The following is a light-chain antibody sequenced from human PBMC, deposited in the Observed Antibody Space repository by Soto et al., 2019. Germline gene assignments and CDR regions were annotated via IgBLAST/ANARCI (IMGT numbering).Light chain of an antibody. CDR3: SSYTSSVTVI. CDR1: DSDVGAYNY. J-gene: IGLJ2*01. V-gene: IGLV2-14*03. CDR2: DVS. Sequence: QPVLTQPASVSGSPGQSITISCTGTDSDVGAYNYVSWYQHHPGKAPKLMIYDVSYRPSGVSNRFSGSKSGNTASLTISGLQAEDEADYYCSSYTSSVTVIFGGGTKLTVL.